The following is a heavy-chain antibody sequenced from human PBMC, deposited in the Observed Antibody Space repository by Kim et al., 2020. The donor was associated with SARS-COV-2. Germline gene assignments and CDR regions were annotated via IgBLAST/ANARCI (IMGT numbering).Heavy chain of an antibody. CDR2: INSDGSST. V-gene: IGHV3-74*01. Sequence: GGSLRLSCAASGFTFSSYWMHWVRQAPGKGLVWVSRINSDGSSTSYADSVKGRFTISRDNAKNTLYLQMNSLRAEDTAVYYCARSIYTQWLDGDAFDIWGQGTMVTVSS. CDR3: ARSIYTQWLDGDAFDI. CDR1: GFTFSSYW. D-gene: IGHD6-19*01. J-gene: IGHJ3*02.